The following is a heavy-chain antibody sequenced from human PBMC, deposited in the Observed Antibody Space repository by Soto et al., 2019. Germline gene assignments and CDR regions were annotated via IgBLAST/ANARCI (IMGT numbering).Heavy chain of an antibody. J-gene: IGHJ6*02. V-gene: IGHV1-8*01. Sequence: QVQLVQSGAEVKKPGASVKVSCKASGYTFTSYDINWVQQATGQGLEGMGWMNPNSGNTGYAQKFKGRATMTRNTSISTAYMELSSLRSEDTAVYYGARERTGTTSMDVWGQGTTVTVSS. CDR3: ARERTGTTSMDV. CDR1: GYTFTSYD. D-gene: IGHD1-1*01. CDR2: MNPNSGNT.